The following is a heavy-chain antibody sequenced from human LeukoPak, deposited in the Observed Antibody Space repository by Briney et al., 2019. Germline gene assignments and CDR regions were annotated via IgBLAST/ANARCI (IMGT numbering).Heavy chain of an antibody. Sequence: PGRSLRLSCAASGFTFDDYAMHWVRQAPGQGLVWVSRINSDGSTTNYADSVRGRFTISRDNAGNSLYLQMNSLRAEDSAIYYCARGWFDYWGQGTLVTVSS. J-gene: IGHJ4*02. V-gene: IGHV3-74*01. CDR3: ARGWFDY. CDR2: INSDGSTT. CDR1: GFTFDDYA.